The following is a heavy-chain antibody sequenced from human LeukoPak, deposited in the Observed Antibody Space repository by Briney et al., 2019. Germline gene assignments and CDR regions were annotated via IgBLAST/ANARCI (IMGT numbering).Heavy chain of an antibody. CDR1: GYSFTSYW. D-gene: IGHD4-17*01. J-gene: IGHJ5*02. CDR2: IYPGDSDT. CDR3: ATSPGYGDYFGWFDP. Sequence: NHGESLKISCKGSGYSFTSYWVAWVRQMPGKGLEWMGIIYPGDSDTRYSPSFQGQVTISADKSISTAYLQWSSLKASDTAMYYCATSPGYGDYFGWFDPWGQGTLVTVSS. V-gene: IGHV5-51*01.